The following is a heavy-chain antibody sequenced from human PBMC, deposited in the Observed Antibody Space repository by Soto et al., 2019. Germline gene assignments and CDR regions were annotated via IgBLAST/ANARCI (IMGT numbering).Heavy chain of an antibody. D-gene: IGHD6-6*01. Sequence: GESLKISCKGSGYSFTSYWISWVRQMPGKGLEWMGRIDPSDSYTNYSPSFQGHVTISVDKSISTAYLQWSSLKASDTAMYYCAKHGLWGSSSLYNWFDRWGQGNLVTVSA. CDR1: GYSFTSYW. J-gene: IGHJ5*02. CDR3: AKHGLWGSSSLYNWFDR. CDR2: IDPSDSYT. V-gene: IGHV5-10-1*01.